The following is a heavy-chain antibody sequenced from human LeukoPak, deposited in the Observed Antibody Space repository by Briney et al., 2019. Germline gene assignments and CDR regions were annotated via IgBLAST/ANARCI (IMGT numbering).Heavy chain of an antibody. J-gene: IGHJ4*02. Sequence: GGSLRLSCAASGFTFSSYWMSWVRQAPGKGLKWVANIKQDGSEKYYVDSVKGRFTISRDNAKNSLYLQMNSLRADDTAVYYCARVSSMLRGPLVIYYFDFWGQGTLVTVSS. CDR3: ARVSSMLRGPLVIYYFDF. CDR1: GFTFSSYW. V-gene: IGHV3-7*03. CDR2: IKQDGSEK. D-gene: IGHD3-10*01.